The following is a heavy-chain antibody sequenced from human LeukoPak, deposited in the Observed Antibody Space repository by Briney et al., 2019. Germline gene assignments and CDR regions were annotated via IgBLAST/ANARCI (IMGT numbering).Heavy chain of an antibody. J-gene: IGHJ6*03. D-gene: IGHD2-8*01. V-gene: IGHV4-34*01. Sequence: SETLSLTCAVYGGSFSGYYWSWIRQPPGKGLEWIGEINHSGSTNYNPSLKSRVTISVDTSKNQFSLKLSSVTAADTAVYYCARNGPCYYYYYMDVWGKGTTVTVSS. CDR3: ARNGPCYYYYYMDV. CDR2: INHSGST. CDR1: GGSFSGYY.